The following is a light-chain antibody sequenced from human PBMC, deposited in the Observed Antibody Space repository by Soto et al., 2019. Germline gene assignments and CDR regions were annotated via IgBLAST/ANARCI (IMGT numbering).Light chain of an antibody. CDR1: QSISGW. J-gene: IGKJ1*01. CDR2: EAS. V-gene: IGKV1-5*01. Sequence: DIQMTQSPSTLSASVGDRVTITCRASQSISGWLAWYQQKPGKAPKLLIYEASRLESGVPSRFSGSGSGTEFTLPISSLQPDDFATYFCQQYHRYSWTFGQGSKVEIK. CDR3: QQYHRYSWT.